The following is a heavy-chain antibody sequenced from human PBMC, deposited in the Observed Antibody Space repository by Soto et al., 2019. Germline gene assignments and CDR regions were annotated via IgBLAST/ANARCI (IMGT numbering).Heavy chain of an antibody. CDR3: ARRYGYAFDI. J-gene: IGHJ3*02. Sequence: QVQLQESGPGLVKPSETLSLTCTVSGGSISSYYWRWIRQPPGKGLEWIGYIYYSGSTNYNPTLKSRVTISVDTSKTQFSLKLSSVTAADTAVYYCARRYGYAFDIWGQGTMVTVSS. CDR2: IYYSGST. CDR1: GGSISSYY. V-gene: IGHV4-59*01. D-gene: IGHD4-17*01.